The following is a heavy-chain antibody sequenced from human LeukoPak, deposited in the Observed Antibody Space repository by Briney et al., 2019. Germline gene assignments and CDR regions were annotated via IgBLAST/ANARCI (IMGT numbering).Heavy chain of an antibody. CDR1: GFTFNSYA. J-gene: IGHJ4*02. CDR2: ITDSGGDT. V-gene: IGHV3-23*01. CDR3: VKGSSSSRPYYFDH. D-gene: IGHD6-6*01. Sequence: GGSLRLSCVAPGFTFNSYAMSWVRQAPGKGLEWVSAITDSGGDTYHADSVKGRFTISRDNSKNTLYLQMNSLRAEDTAIYYCVKGSSSSRPYYFDHWAPGTLVTVSS.